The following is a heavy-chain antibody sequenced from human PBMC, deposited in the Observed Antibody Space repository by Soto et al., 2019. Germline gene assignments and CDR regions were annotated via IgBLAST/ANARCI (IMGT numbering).Heavy chain of an antibody. CDR1: GGSFSGYY. V-gene: IGHV4-34*01. CDR2: INHSGST. J-gene: IGHJ4*02. CDR3: ASAGVGATAPFDD. Sequence: PSETLSLTCAVYGGSFSGYYWSWIRQPPGKGLEWIGEINHSGSTNYNPSLKSRVTISVDTSKNQFSLKLSSVTAADTAVYYCASAGVGATAPFDDWGQGTLVTVSS. D-gene: IGHD1-26*01.